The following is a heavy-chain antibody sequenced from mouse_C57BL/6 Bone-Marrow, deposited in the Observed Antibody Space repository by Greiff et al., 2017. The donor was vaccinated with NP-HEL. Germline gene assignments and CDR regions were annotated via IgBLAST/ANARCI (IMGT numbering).Heavy chain of an antibody. J-gene: IGHJ3*01. CDR2: IYPGSGST. D-gene: IGHD2-12*01. CDR3: AIGGYSDYGAWFAY. V-gene: IGHV1-55*01. Sequence: VQLQQPGAELVKPGASVKMSCKASGYTFTSYWITWVKQRPGQGLEWIGDIYPGSGSTNYNEKFKSKATLTVDTSSSTAYMQLSSLTSEDSAVYYCAIGGYSDYGAWFAYWGQGTLVTVSA. CDR1: GYTFTSYW.